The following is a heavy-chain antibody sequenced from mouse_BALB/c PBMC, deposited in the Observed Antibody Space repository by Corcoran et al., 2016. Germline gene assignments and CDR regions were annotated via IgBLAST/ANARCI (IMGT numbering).Heavy chain of an antibody. V-gene: IGHV1-9*01. CDR3: ARSDTTARFAY. CDR2: ILPGSGST. D-gene: IGHD1-2*01. CDR1: GYTFRSYW. Sequence: QVQLQQSGAELMKPGASVKISCKATGYTFRSYWIEWVKQRPGHGLEWIGEILPGSGSTDYNEKFKGKATFTADTSSNTVYMQLSSLTSEDSAVYYCARSDTTARFAYWGQGTLVTVSA. J-gene: IGHJ3*01.